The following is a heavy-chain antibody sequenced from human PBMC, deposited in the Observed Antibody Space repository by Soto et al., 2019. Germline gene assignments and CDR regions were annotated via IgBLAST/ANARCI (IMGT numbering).Heavy chain of an antibody. J-gene: IGHJ4*02. CDR3: AHASETKIFDY. V-gene: IGHV2-5*02. Sequence: QITLKESGPTLVRPTQTLTLTCTFSGFSFSTSAVGVGWIRQPPGKALEWLALIYWDDDKRYSPSLMSRLTITKDTSKNQVVLTMTNMDPVDTATYYCAHASETKIFDYWGQGTLVTVSS. CDR1: GFSFSTSAVG. CDR2: IYWDDDK.